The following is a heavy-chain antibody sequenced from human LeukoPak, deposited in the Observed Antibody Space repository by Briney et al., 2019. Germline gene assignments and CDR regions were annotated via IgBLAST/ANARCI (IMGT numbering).Heavy chain of an antibody. D-gene: IGHD3-22*01. J-gene: IGHJ4*02. Sequence: SVKVSCKASGGTFSSYAISWVRQAPGQGLEWMGRIIPILGIANYAQKFQGRVTITADKSTSTAYMELSSLRSEDTAVYYCARSEDYYDSSGYYDYWGQGALVTVSS. V-gene: IGHV1-69*04. CDR3: ARSEDYYDSSGYYDY. CDR2: IIPILGIA. CDR1: GGTFSSYA.